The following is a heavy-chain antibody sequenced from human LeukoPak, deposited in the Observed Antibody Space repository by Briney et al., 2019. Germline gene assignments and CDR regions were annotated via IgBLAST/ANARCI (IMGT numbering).Heavy chain of an antibody. J-gene: IGHJ4*02. D-gene: IGHD3-22*01. V-gene: IGHV3-74*01. CDR2: INPDGTTT. CDR3: ARGRYYYDPLDY. Sequence: GGSLRLSCVASGFTFSTYWMHWVRQAPEKGLVWVSRINPDGTTTTYADSVKGRFTISRDNGKNTLFLQMSSLRAEDTAVYYCARGRYYYDPLDYWGQGTLVTVSS. CDR1: GFTFSTYW.